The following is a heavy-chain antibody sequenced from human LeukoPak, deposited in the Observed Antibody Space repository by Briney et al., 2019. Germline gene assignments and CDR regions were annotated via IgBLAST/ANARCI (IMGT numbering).Heavy chain of an antibody. D-gene: IGHD6-6*01. Sequence: PSETLSLTCTVSGGSISSYYWSWIRQPPGKGLESIGYIYYSNTNYNPSLKSRVTMSVDTSKNQFSLKLSSVTAADTAVYYCARTVSYSSSSEHYFDYRGQGTLVTVSS. CDR1: GGSISSYY. V-gene: IGHV4-59*12. CDR3: ARTVSYSSSSEHYFDY. J-gene: IGHJ4*02. CDR2: IYYSNT.